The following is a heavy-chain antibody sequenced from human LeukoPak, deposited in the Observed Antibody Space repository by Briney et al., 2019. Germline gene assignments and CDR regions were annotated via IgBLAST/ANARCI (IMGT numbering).Heavy chain of an antibody. CDR1: GFTFSSYS. J-gene: IGHJ4*02. CDR3: ARGSRGGRIAVAGTFY. V-gene: IGHV3-21*01. Sequence: PGGSLRLSCAASGFTFSSYSVNWVRQAPGKGLEWVSSISSSSSYIYYADSVKGRFTISRDNAKNSLYLQMNSLRAEDTAVCYCARGSRGGRIAVAGTFYWGQGTLVTVSS. CDR2: ISSSSSYI. D-gene: IGHD6-19*01.